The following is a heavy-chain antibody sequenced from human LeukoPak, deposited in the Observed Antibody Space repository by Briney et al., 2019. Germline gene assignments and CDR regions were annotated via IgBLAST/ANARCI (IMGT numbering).Heavy chain of an antibody. Sequence: GGSLRLSCAASGFTFSSYSMNWVRQAPGKGLEWVSSISTSSTYIYYADSVKGRFTISRDNAKNSLYLQMNSLRAEDTAVYYCARDPPFIIGTTFFDYWGQGTLSPSPQ. V-gene: IGHV3-21*01. J-gene: IGHJ4*02. CDR1: GFTFSSYS. D-gene: IGHD1-20*01. CDR3: ARDPPFIIGTTFFDY. CDR2: ISTSSTYI.